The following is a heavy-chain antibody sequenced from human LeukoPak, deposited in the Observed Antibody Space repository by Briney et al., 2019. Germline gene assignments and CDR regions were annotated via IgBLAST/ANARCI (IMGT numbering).Heavy chain of an antibody. D-gene: IGHD3-22*01. V-gene: IGHV4-31*03. CDR1: GGSISSGGYY. CDR3: AREISGYYYFDY. J-gene: IGHJ4*02. CDR2: IYYSGST. Sequence: SETLSLTCTVSGGSISSGGYYWSWIRQHPGKGLEWIGYIYYSGSTYYNPSLKSRVTISVDTSKNQFSLKLSSVTAADTAVYYCAREISGYYYFDYWGQGTLVTVSS.